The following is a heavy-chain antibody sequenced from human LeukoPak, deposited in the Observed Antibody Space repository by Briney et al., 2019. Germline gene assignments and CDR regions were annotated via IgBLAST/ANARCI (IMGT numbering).Heavy chain of an antibody. J-gene: IGHJ4*02. CDR2: INPSGGST. CDR1: GCSFTSYY. CDR3: VPMLDYFDY. D-gene: IGHD3-10*02. V-gene: IGHV1-46*01. Sequence: ASVKVSCKASGCSFTSYYMHWVRQAPGQGLEWMGIINPSGGSTSYARKFQGRVTMTRDTSTSTVYMELSSLRSEDTAVYYCVPMLDYFDYWGQGTLVTVSS.